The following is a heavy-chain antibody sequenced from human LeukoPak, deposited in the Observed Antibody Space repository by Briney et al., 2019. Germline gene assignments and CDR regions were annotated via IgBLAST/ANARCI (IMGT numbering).Heavy chain of an antibody. CDR3: AKGASSSGWRLVYFDY. D-gene: IGHD6-19*01. J-gene: IGHJ4*02. CDR2: IRYEGRNK. CDR1: GFTFSSYG. V-gene: IGHV3-30*02. Sequence: GGSLRLSWAAAGFTFSSYGMHWVRQAPGKGLEWVAFIRYEGRNKYYADSVKGRFTISRDKSKNTLYLQMNGLRAEDTAVYYCAKGASSSGWRLVYFDYWGQGPLVTVSS.